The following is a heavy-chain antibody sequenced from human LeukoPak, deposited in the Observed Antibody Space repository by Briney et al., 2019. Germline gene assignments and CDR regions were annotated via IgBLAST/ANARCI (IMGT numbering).Heavy chain of an antibody. CDR1: GGSISSYY. CDR3: ARDLHTYYYGSGSYHGFDP. CDR2: IYYSGST. J-gene: IGHJ5*02. Sequence: SETLSLTCTVSGGSISSYYWSWIRQPPGKGLEWIGYIYYSGSTNYNPSLKSRVTISVDTSKNQFSLKLGSVTAADTAVYYCARDLHTYYYGSGSYHGFDPWGQGTLVTVSS. V-gene: IGHV4-59*12. D-gene: IGHD3-10*01.